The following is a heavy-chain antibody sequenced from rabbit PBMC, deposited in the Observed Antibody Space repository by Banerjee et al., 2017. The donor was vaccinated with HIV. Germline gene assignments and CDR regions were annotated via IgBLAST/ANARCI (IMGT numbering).Heavy chain of an antibody. CDR1: GNDFSAYA. Sequence: QQQLEESGGGLVKPEGSLTLTCKASGNDFSAYAISWVRQAPGKGLEWIACIDTSSGGRIDYANWAKGRFTISKTSSTTVTLQMTSLTAADTATYFCARGGYGGYGGTNLWGPGTLVTVS. J-gene: IGHJ4*01. V-gene: IGHV1S45*01. CDR2: IDTSSGGRI. D-gene: IGHD4-2*01. CDR3: ARGGYGGYGGTNL.